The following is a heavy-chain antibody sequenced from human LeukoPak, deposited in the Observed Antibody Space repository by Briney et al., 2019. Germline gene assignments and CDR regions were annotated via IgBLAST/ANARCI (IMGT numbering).Heavy chain of an antibody. D-gene: IGHD4-17*01. CDR2: ISSRSSSI. CDR1: GFTFSSYS. V-gene: IGHV3-48*02. Sequence: GGSLRLSCAASGFTFSSYSMNWVRQAPGKGLEWVSYISSRSSSIYYADSVKGRFTLSRDNAKNSLYLQMNSLRDEDTAVYYCARGDYGDRDLDYWGQGALVTVSS. J-gene: IGHJ4*02. CDR3: ARGDYGDRDLDY.